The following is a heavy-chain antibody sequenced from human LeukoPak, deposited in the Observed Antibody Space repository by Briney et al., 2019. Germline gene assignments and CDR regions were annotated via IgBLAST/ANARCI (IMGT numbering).Heavy chain of an antibody. CDR3: AKGREYYDFWSGQYYFDY. CDR2: ISGSGGST. V-gene: IGHV3-23*01. Sequence: GGSLRLSCAASGFTFSSYAMSWVRQAPGKGLEWVSAISGSGGSTYYADSVKGRFTISRDNSKNTLYLQMNSLRAEDTAVYYCAKGREYYDFWSGQYYFDYWGQGTLVTVSS. CDR1: GFTFSSYA. D-gene: IGHD3-3*01. J-gene: IGHJ4*02.